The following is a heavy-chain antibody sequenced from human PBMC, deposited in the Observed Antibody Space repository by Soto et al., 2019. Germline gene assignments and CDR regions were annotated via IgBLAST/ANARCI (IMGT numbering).Heavy chain of an antibody. CDR3: ARDRCTNGVCYAPSDY. CDR1: GFTFSTYA. V-gene: IGHV3-64*01. D-gene: IGHD2-8*01. Sequence: PGGSLRLSCATSGFTFSTYAMHWVRQAPGKGLENVSAISSNGRSTYYANSVKGRFTISRDNSKNTLYLQMDSLRAEDMAVYYCARDRCTNGVCYAPSDYWGQGTLVTVSS. J-gene: IGHJ4*02. CDR2: ISSNGRST.